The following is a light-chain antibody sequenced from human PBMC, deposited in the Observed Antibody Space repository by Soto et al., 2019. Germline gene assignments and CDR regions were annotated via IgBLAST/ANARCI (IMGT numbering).Light chain of an antibody. CDR1: SSNIGSNY. CDR3: AAWDDSLNGVV. V-gene: IGLV1-44*01. CDR2: SNN. Sequence: QSVLTQPPSASATPGQRVTISCCGSSSNIGSNYVYWYQQLPGTAPKLLIYSNNQRPSGVPDRFSVSKSGTSASLAISGLQSEDEADYYCAAWDDSLNGVVFGGGTKLTVL. J-gene: IGLJ2*01.